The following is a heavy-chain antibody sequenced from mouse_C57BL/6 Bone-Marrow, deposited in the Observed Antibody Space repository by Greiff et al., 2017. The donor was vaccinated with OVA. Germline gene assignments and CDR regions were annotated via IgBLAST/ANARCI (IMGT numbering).Heavy chain of an antibody. CDR1: GYTFTEYT. Sequence: VKLQQSGAALVKPGASVKLSCKASGYTFTEYTIHWVKLRSGQGLEWIEWFYPGSGSIKYNEKFKDKATLTADKSSSTVYMELSRVTSEDSAVYCCARHGRNWDYWYFEVWGTGTTVTVSS. CDR3: ARHGRNWDYWYFEV. V-gene: IGHV1-62-2*01. D-gene: IGHD4-1*01. J-gene: IGHJ1*03. CDR2: FYPGSGSI.